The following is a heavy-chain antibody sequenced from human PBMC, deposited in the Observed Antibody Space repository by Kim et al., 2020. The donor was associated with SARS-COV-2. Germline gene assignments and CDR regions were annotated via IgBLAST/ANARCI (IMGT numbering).Heavy chain of an antibody. CDR1: GFSFSDSA. CDR3: ILVPGMTLVFLDAYD. CDR2: IRIKANSCAT. J-gene: IGHJ3*02. Sequence: GGSLRLSCAASGFSFSDSAMHWVRVVAGKGLEWVVRIRIKANSCATTYAASVRGRFIFFRDDSKNAAYLQMNSLKTEHTAVYYCILVPGMTLVFLDAYD. D-gene: IGHD3-16*01. V-gene: IGHV3-73*01.